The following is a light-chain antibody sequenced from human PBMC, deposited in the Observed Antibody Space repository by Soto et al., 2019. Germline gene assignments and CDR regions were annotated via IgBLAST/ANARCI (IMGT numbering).Light chain of an antibody. CDR3: QQYGSLPIT. J-gene: IGKJ5*01. V-gene: IGKV3-20*01. Sequence: EIVLTQSPGTLALSPGERATLSCRASQRVSSNYLAWYQQKSGQAPRLLIYGASSRATGIPDRFSGSGSGTDFTLTTSRLEPEDFAAYYCQQYGSLPITFGQGTRLEIK. CDR1: QRVSSNY. CDR2: GAS.